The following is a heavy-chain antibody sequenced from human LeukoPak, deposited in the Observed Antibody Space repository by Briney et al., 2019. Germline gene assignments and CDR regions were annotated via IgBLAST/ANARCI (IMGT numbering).Heavy chain of an antibody. CDR1: GDSMSNNDCY. D-gene: IGHD3-10*01. Sequence: SETLSLTRTVSGDSMSNNDCYWGWIRQPPGKGLEWIGAIYYSGSTYYNPSLKSRVTISVDTSKNQFSLKLSSVTAADTAVYYCARGEYLFDPWGQGTLVTVSS. V-gene: IGHV4-39*07. CDR3: ARGEYLFDP. J-gene: IGHJ5*02. CDR2: IYYSGST.